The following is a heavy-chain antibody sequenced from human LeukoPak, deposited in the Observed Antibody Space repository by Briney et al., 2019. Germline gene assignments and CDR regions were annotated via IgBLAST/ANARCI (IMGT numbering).Heavy chain of an antibody. V-gene: IGHV3-23*01. CDR2: ISGSGDNT. J-gene: IGHJ4*02. CDR3: AKAGVVVPAADPNFDY. CDR1: GFSFGSYV. Sequence: GGSLRLSCAASGFSFGSYVLSWVGQAAGKGREGVSVISGSGDNTHYTDPVKGRFTISQDNSKTTLYLQMNSLRVEDTAVYYCAKAGVVVPAADPNFDYWGQGTLVTVSS. D-gene: IGHD2-2*01.